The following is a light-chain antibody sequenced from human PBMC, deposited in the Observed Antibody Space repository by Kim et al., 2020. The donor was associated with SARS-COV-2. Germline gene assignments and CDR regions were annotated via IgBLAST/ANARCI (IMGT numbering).Light chain of an antibody. CDR1: SGSIVSDF. CDR2: EDH. J-gene: IGLJ3*02. CDR3: QSYDDNIWV. V-gene: IGLV6-57*01. Sequence: GKTVIISCTRSSGSIVSDFVQWFQQRQGSSPTTVIYEDHKRPSGVPDRFSGSVDSSSNSASLTISGLRAEDEADYYCQSYDDNIWVFGGGTQLTVL.